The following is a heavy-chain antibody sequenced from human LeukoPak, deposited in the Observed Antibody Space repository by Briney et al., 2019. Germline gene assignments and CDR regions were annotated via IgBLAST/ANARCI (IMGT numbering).Heavy chain of an antibody. CDR2: ISAYNGNI. CDR1: GYTFTSYG. Sequence: ASVKVSCKASGYTFTSYGISWVRQAPGQGLEWMGWISAYNGNINYAQKFQGRVTMTRDTSISTAYMELSRLRSDDTAVYYCARRRTYYYGSGSPTGFDYWGQGTLVTVSS. J-gene: IGHJ4*02. V-gene: IGHV1-18*01. CDR3: ARRRTYYYGSGSPTGFDY. D-gene: IGHD3-10*01.